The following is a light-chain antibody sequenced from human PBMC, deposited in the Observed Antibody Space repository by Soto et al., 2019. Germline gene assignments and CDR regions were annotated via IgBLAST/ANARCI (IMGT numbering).Light chain of an antibody. Sequence: EIVLTQSPGTLSLSPGERATLSCRASQSGSSSYLAWYQQKPGQAPRLLIYGASSRATGIPDRFGGSGSGTDFTLTISRLEPEDFAVYYCQQYGSSPFTFGQGTKLEIK. CDR2: GAS. CDR1: QSGSSSY. V-gene: IGKV3-20*01. CDR3: QQYGSSPFT. J-gene: IGKJ2*01.